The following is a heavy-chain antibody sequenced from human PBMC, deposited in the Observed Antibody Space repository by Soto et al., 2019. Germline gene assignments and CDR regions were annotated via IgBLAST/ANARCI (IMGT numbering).Heavy chain of an antibody. D-gene: IGHD2-2*01. CDR3: ARGRGGWFINQLLNAFDI. V-gene: IGHV4-59*01. CDR2: IYYSGST. Sequence: SETLSLTCTVSGGSISSYYWSWIRQPPGKGLEWIGYIYYSGSTNYNPSLKSRVTISVDTSKNQFSLKLSSVTAADTAVYYCARGRGGWFINQLLNAFDIWGQGTMVT. CDR1: GGSISSYY. J-gene: IGHJ3*02.